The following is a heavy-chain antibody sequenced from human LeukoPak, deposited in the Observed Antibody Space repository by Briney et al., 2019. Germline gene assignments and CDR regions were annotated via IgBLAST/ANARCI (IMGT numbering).Heavy chain of an antibody. CDR1: GLTFNMYT. J-gene: IGHJ4*02. D-gene: IGHD1-26*01. CDR2: VSGSGAIA. CDR3: AKDRSIGTYYTFDS. Sequence: PGGSLRLSCAASGLTFNMYTMNWLRQAPGKGLEWVSAVSGSGAIAYYTDSVKGRFTISRDNSKNTLYLQMSSLTAKDTAVYYCAKDRSIGTYYTFDSWGQGTLVTVSS. V-gene: IGHV3-23*01.